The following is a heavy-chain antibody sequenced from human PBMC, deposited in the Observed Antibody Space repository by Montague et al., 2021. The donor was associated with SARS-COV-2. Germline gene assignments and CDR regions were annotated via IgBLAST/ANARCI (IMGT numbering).Heavy chain of an antibody. CDR3: ARGSGGGYRGSFDY. J-gene: IGHJ4*02. V-gene: IGHV3-30*04. D-gene: IGHD5-18*01. CDR2: IPYDGSNK. CDR1: GFTFSSYA. Sequence: SLRLSCAASGFTFSSYAMHWVRQAPGKGLEWVAVIPYDGSNKYYADSVKGRFTISRDNSKNTLYLQMNSLRAEDTAVYYSARGSGGGYRGSFDYWGQGTLVTVSS.